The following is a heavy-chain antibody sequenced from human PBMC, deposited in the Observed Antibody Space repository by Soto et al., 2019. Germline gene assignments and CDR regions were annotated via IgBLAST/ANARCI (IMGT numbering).Heavy chain of an antibody. D-gene: IGHD3-10*01. CDR1: GFTVSSNY. CDR2: IYSGGST. J-gene: IGHJ3*02. Sequence: GGSLRLSCAASGFTVSSNYMSWVRQAPGKGLEWVSVIYSGGSTYYADSVKGRFTISRDNSKNTLYLQMNSLRAEVTAVYYCVRTRDGVDRIDAFAIWGQGTMVTGSS. CDR3: VRTRDGVDRIDAFAI. V-gene: IGHV3-66*01.